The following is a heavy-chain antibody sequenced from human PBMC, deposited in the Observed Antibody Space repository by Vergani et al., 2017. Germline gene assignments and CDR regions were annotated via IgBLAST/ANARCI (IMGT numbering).Heavy chain of an antibody. CDR1: GFTFNQYG. D-gene: IGHD3-10*01. CDR2: TWYDGNNK. J-gene: IGHJ3*02. V-gene: IGHV3-33*01. Sequence: QVQLVESGGGVVQPGRSLRLSCAASGFTFNQYGMHWVRQAPGKGLEWVAVTWYDGNNKQYADSVKGRFTISRDNSKSTMYLQMNSLRAEDTAVYYCASLGXGSGSSGAHDAFDIWGQGTMVTVSS. CDR3: ASLGXGSGSSGAHDAFDI.